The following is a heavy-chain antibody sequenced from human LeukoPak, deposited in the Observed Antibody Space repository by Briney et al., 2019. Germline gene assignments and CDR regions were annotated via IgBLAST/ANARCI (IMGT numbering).Heavy chain of an antibody. D-gene: IGHD5-12*01. CDR3: ATSTVDIVATIGCFDY. Sequence: GGSLRLSCVASGFPFSSYWMTWVRQAPGKGLEWVANIKQDGSKKSYVDSVKGRFTISRDNSKNTLYLQMNSLRAEDTAVYYCATSTVDIVATIGCFDYWGQGTLVTVSS. CDR2: IKQDGSKK. CDR1: GFPFSSYW. V-gene: IGHV3-7*03. J-gene: IGHJ4*02.